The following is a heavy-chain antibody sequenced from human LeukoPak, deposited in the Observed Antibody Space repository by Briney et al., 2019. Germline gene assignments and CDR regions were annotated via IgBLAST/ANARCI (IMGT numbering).Heavy chain of an antibody. CDR1: GYTFTNYD. Sequence: ASVKVSCKASGYTFTNYDINWVRQATGQGLEWMGWMNPNSGNTGYAQKFQGRVTMTRNTSISTAYMELSSLRSEDTAVYYCARGRTTYYYYYMDVWGKGTTVTISS. D-gene: IGHD1-1*01. J-gene: IGHJ6*03. V-gene: IGHV1-8*01. CDR2: MNPNSGNT. CDR3: ARGRTTYYYYYMDV.